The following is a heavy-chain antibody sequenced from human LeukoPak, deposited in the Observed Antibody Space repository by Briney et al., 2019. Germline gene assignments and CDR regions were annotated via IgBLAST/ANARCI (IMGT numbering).Heavy chain of an antibody. D-gene: IGHD3-22*01. J-gene: IGHJ4*02. CDR2: ISGSGGST. CDR3: AKSPIGYYDSSGYDYFDY. CDR1: GFTFSSYA. V-gene: IGHV3-23*01. Sequence: GGSLRLSCAASGFTFSSYAMSWVRQAPGKGLEWVSAISGSGGSTYYADSVKGRFTISRDNSKNTLYLQMNSLRAEDTAVYYCAKSPIGYYDSSGYDYFDYWGQGTLVTVSS.